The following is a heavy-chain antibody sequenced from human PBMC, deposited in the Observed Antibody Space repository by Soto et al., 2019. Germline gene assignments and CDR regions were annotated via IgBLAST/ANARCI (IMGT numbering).Heavy chain of an antibody. CDR2: IIPMFGTA. Sequence: QVQLVQSGAEVKKPGSSVKVSCKASGGTFSSYAISWVRQAPGQGLEWMGGIIPMFGTADYAQKFQGRVTITADESTSTSYMELSSLRSDDTAVYYCATMKGGSQYYYYGMDVWGQGTTVTGSS. J-gene: IGHJ6*02. CDR1: GGTFSSYA. D-gene: IGHD3-10*01. CDR3: ATMKGGSQYYYYGMDV. V-gene: IGHV1-69*12.